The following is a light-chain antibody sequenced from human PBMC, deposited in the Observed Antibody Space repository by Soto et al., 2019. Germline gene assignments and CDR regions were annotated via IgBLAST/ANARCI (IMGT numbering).Light chain of an antibody. CDR3: QQYGSSLWT. Sequence: EIVLTQSPGTLSLSPGERATLSCRASQSVSSIFLAWYQQQPGQAPRLLMYGASSRATGMPDRFIGSGSGTDFTLTISRLATEDYAVYDCQQYGSSLWTFGQGTKVEIK. CDR2: GAS. CDR1: QSVSSIF. J-gene: IGKJ1*01. V-gene: IGKV3-20*01.